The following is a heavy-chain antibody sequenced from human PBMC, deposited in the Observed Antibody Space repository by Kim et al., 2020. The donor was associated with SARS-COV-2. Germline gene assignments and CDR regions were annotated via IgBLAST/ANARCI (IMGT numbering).Heavy chain of an antibody. CDR3: ARDLGGAVAGNFDY. Sequence: NPSLKSRVTISVDTAKNQFSLKLSSVTAADTAVYYCARDLGGAVAGNFDYWGQGTLVTVSS. D-gene: IGHD6-19*01. J-gene: IGHJ4*02. V-gene: IGHV4-39*07.